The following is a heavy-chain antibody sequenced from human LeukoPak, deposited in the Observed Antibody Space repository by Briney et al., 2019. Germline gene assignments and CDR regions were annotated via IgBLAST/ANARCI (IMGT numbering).Heavy chain of an antibody. CDR3: ARGQSIVGARGDY. V-gene: IGHV4-34*01. J-gene: IGHJ4*02. D-gene: IGHD1-26*01. CDR1: GGSLRSYY. Sequence: PSETLSLACAVYGGSLRSYYGSWIRQPPGKGLEWIGEINHSGSTNYNPSLKSRVTMSVDTSKNQFSLTLSSVTAADTAVYYCARGQSIVGARGDYWGQGTLVTVSS. CDR2: INHSGST.